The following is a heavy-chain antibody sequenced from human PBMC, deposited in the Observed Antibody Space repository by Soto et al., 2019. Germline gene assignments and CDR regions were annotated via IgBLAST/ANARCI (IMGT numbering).Heavy chain of an antibody. Sequence: QVDLVQSGAEVKKPGASVTISCKASGSAITRYYIHWVRQAPGRGLEWTGIINPGGGSASYAQKFQDRVTIDKDTSTGPVYMDLGSLRTEDTAVYYCARDTSGWSLNGLDVWGQGTTVNVSS. CDR2: INPGGGSA. CDR3: ARDTSGWSLNGLDV. CDR1: GSAITRYY. J-gene: IGHJ6*02. D-gene: IGHD6-19*01. V-gene: IGHV1-46*01.